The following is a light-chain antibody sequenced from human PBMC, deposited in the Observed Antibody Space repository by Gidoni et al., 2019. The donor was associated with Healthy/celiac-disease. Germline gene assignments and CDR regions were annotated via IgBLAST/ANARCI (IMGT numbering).Light chain of an antibody. CDR3: QQANSFLSLT. Sequence: DIQMTHSPSSVSASVGDRVTITCRASQDISSRLAWYQQKPGKAPKLLIYAASSLQSGVPSRFSGSGSGTDFTLTISSLQPEDFATYYCQQANSFLSLTFGGGTKVEIK. CDR2: AAS. V-gene: IGKV1-12*01. CDR1: QDISSR. J-gene: IGKJ4*01.